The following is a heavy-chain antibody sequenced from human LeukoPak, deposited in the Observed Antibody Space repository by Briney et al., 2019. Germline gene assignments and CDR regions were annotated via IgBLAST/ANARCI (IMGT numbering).Heavy chain of an antibody. D-gene: IGHD3-10*01. J-gene: IGHJ4*02. V-gene: IGHV5-10-1*01. Sequence: GESLKISCKASGYTSTSYWISWVRHTPGKGLEWMARIDPRDSFTRYGPSFQGHVTISSDKSINTAYLHWSSLKASDTATYYCVRHYASGQDYWGQGTLDTVSS. CDR3: VRHYASGQDY. CDR1: GYTSTSYW. CDR2: IDPRDSFT.